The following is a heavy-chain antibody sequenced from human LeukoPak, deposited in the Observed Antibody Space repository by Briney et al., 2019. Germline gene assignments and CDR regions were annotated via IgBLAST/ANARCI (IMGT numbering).Heavy chain of an antibody. CDR2: IKQDGSEK. J-gene: IGHJ4*02. CDR3: ARGRTSYYDSSRRYYFDY. CDR1: GFTFSSSA. Sequence: GGSLRLSCAASGFTFSSSAMSWVRQAPGKGLEWVANIKQDGSEKYYVDSVKGRFTISRDNAKNSLYLQMNSLRAEDTAVYYCARGRTSYYDSSRRYYFDYWGQGTLVTVSS. V-gene: IGHV3-7*03. D-gene: IGHD3-22*01.